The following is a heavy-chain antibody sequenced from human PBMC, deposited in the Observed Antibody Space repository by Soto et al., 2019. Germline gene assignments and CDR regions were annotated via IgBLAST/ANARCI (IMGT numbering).Heavy chain of an antibody. CDR1: GFTFSSYA. V-gene: IGHV3-23*01. J-gene: IGHJ5*02. CDR3: AKGYSGYVLNWFDP. Sequence: PGGSLRLSCAASGFTFSSYAMSWVRQAPGKGLEWVSAISGSGGSTCYADSVKGRFTISRDNSKNTLYLQMNSLRAEDTAVYYCAKGYSGYVLNWFDPWGQGTLVTVSS. D-gene: IGHD5-12*01. CDR2: ISGSGGST.